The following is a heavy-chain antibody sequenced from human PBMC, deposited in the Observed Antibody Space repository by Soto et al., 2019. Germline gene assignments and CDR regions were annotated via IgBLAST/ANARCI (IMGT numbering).Heavy chain of an antibody. D-gene: IGHD6-19*01. CDR1: GFTFSTYA. V-gene: IGHV3-23*01. CDR2: ISGSGDST. Sequence: EVQLLESGGGLVQPGGSLRLSCAASGFTFSTYAMNWVRQAPGKGLEWVSGISGSGDSTYYADSVKGRFTVSRDNSKNALYLPMNSLRAEDTDVLYCAKERSSGWSFDYWGQGTLVTVAS. CDR3: AKERSSGWSFDY. J-gene: IGHJ4*02.